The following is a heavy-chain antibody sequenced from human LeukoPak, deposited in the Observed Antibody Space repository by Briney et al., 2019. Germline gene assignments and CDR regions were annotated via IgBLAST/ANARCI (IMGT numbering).Heavy chain of an antibody. CDR2: INQGGST. Sequence: PSETLSLTCAVYGGSFSGYYWSWIRQPPGQGLEWIGEINQGGSTNYNPSLKSRVTISVDTSKKQFALRLSPVTAADTAVYYCAAGCSSTSCYWYYYTDVWGKGTTVTVSS. V-gene: IGHV4-34*01. D-gene: IGHD2-2*01. J-gene: IGHJ6*03. CDR3: AAGCSSTSCYWYYYTDV. CDR1: GGSFSGYY.